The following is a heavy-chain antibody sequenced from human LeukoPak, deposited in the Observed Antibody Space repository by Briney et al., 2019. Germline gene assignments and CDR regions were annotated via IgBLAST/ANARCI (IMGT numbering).Heavy chain of an antibody. CDR2: IYYSGRT. CDR1: GGSISSYY. D-gene: IGHD2-2*01. Sequence: SETLSLTCTVSGGSISSYYWSWIRQPPGKGLEWIGYIYYSGRTNYNASLKSRVTISVDTSKNQFSLKLSSVTAADTAVYYCARSSTGSYFDYWGHGKLGSVSS. CDR3: ARSSTGSYFDY. V-gene: IGHV4-59*01. J-gene: IGHJ4*01.